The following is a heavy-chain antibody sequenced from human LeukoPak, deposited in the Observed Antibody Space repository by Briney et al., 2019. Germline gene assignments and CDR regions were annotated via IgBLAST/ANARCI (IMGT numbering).Heavy chain of an antibody. Sequence: SETLSLTCTVSGGSISSSSYYWGWIRQPPGKGLEWIASLYYSGSTYYNPSLKSRVTISVDTSKNQFSLKLSSVTAADTAVYYCARQGGNGSGSYYKRGWFDPWGKGTLVTVSS. CDR1: GGSISSSSYY. CDR3: ARQGGNGSGSYYKRGWFDP. CDR2: LYYSGST. J-gene: IGHJ5*02. V-gene: IGHV4-39*01. D-gene: IGHD3-10*01.